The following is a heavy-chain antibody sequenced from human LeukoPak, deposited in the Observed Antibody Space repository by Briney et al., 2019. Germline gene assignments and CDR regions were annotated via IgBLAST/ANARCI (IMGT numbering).Heavy chain of an antibody. CDR1: GGSISNHY. V-gene: IGHV4-59*11. CDR3: AKHLTNAYYDMIWFDP. J-gene: IGHJ5*02. D-gene: IGHD3-16*01. Sequence: PSETLSLTCTVSGGSISNHYWSWIRQAPGKGLEWIGYVYYSGSTNYNPSVMSRVTISVDTSNNQFSLRLSSVTAADTAVYYCAKHLTNAYYDMIWFDPWGQGTLVTVTS. CDR2: VYYSGST.